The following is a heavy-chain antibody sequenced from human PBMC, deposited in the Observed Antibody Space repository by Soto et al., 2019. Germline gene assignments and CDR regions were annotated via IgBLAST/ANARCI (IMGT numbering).Heavy chain of an antibody. CDR3: ARDRASSGWYSGFGS. D-gene: IGHD6-19*01. CDR2: IYSGGST. CDR1: GFTVSNTY. Sequence: GGSLRLSCAASGFTVSNTYISWVRQAPGKGLEWLSVIYSGGSTYYADSVKGRFTISRDNSKNTLYLQMNSLRVEDTAVYYCARDRASSGWYSGFGSWGQGTLVTVSS. J-gene: IGHJ4*02. V-gene: IGHV3-53*05.